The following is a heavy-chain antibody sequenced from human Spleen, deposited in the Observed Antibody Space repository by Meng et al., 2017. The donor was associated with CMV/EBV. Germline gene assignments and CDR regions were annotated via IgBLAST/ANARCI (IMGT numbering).Heavy chain of an antibody. D-gene: IGHD1-26*01. CDR1: GFTFDDYG. J-gene: IGHJ5*02. Sequence: GESLKISCAASGFTFDDYGMNWVRQVPGKGLEWVARIYWNGGRTSYADSVKGRFTISRDNAKNSLYLQMNSLRAEDTALYYCAKDFSAVHNWFDAWGRGTLVTVSS. V-gene: IGHV3-20*04. CDR2: IYWNGGRT. CDR3: AKDFSAVHNWFDA.